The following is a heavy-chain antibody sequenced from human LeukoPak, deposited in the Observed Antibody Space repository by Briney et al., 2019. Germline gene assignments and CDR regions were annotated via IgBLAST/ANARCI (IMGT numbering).Heavy chain of an antibody. CDR2: ISGSGGST. CDR1: GFTFSSYA. CDR3: ASGYCSSTTCAIDY. V-gene: IGHV3-23*01. D-gene: IGHD2-2*01. Sequence: GGSLRLSCAASGFTFSSYAMSWVRQAPGKGLEWVSAISGSGGSTYYADSVEGRFTISRDNSKNTLYLQMNSLRAEDTAVYYCASGYCSSTTCAIDYWGQGTLVTVSS. J-gene: IGHJ4*02.